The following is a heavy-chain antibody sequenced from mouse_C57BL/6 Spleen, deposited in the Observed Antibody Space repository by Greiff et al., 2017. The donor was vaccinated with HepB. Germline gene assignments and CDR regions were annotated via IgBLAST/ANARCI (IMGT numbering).Heavy chain of an antibody. J-gene: IGHJ1*03. Sequence: EVMLVESGGDLVKPGGSLKLSCAASGFTFSSYGMSWVRQTPDKRLEWVATISSGGSYTYYPDSVKGRFTISRDNAKNTLYLQMSSLKSEDTAMYYCARQEYYGTYWYFDVWGTGTTVTVSS. CDR3: ARQEYYGTYWYFDV. V-gene: IGHV5-6*01. CDR1: GFTFSSYG. CDR2: ISSGGSYT. D-gene: IGHD1-1*01.